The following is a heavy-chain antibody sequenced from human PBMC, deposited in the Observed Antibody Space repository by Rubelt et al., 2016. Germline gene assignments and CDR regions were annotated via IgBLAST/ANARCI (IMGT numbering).Heavy chain of an antibody. CDR3: AKTRSSAWKPHYYGVDV. D-gene: IGHD3-22*01. Sequence: EVQLLESGGGLVQPGGSLRLSCVASGFNFNNNAMSWVRQAPGKGLEWVSATSGSGAGTYYADSVKGRFTISRDNSKSTLYLQMNSLTAEDTALYYCAKTRSSAWKPHYYGVDVWGLGTMVTVSS. CDR2: TSGSGAGT. CDR1: GFNFNNNA. V-gene: IGHV3-23*01. J-gene: IGHJ6*02.